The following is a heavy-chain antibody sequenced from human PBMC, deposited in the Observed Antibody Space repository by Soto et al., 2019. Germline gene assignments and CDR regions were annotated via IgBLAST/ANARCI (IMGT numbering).Heavy chain of an antibody. V-gene: IGHV4-34*01. CDR3: ARDKITGLFDY. CDR1: GGSFGGYY. J-gene: IGHJ4*02. D-gene: IGHD2-8*02. Sequence: QVQLQQWGAGLLKPSGTRSLTSPALGGSFGGYYGPWTRQPPGTGLGGIGEINHSGSTTSTPSPKSRVTISVDTSKNQFSLKLTSVTAADTAVYYCARDKITGLFDYWGQGTLVTVSS. CDR2: INHSGST.